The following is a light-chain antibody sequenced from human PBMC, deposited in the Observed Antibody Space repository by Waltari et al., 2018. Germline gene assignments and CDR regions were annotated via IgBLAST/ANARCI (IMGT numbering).Light chain of an antibody. Sequence: QSVLSQPPSASASPGQGVTISCSGSNSNIGFNSVFWYQHVPGTAPKLVIFRDSQRPSGVPGRFSGSKSGTSASLAISGLRSEDEADYYWASWDQSLRGVVFGGGTKLTVL. V-gene: IGLV1-47*01. J-gene: IGLJ2*01. CDR2: RDS. CDR1: NSNIGFNS. CDR3: ASWDQSLRGVV.